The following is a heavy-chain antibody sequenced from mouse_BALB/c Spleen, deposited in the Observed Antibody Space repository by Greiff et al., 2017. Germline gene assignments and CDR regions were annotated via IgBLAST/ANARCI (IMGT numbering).Heavy chain of an antibody. D-gene: IGHD2-2*01. CDR1: GFNIKDTY. V-gene: IGHV14-3*02. CDR2: IDPANGNT. CDR3: ASVYGYDVAWFAY. Sequence: EVQLQESGAELVKPGASVKLSCTASGFNIKDTYMHWVKQRPEQGLEWIGRIDPANGNTKYDPKFQGKATITADTSSNTAYLQLSSLTSEDTAVYYCASVYGYDVAWFAYWGQGTLVTVSA. J-gene: IGHJ3*01.